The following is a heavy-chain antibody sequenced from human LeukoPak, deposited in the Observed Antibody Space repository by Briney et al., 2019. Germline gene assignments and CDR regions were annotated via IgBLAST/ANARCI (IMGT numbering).Heavy chain of an antibody. CDR1: GGSFSGYY. J-gene: IGHJ4*02. CDR3: AKSTTYYDSGE. D-gene: IGHD3-3*01. Sequence: SETLSLTCAVYGGSFSGYYWSWIRQPPGKGLEWIGEINHSGSTNYNPSLKSRVTISVDTSKNQLSLKLSSVTAADTAVYYCAKSTTYYDSGEWGQGTLVTVSS. CDR2: INHSGST. V-gene: IGHV4-34*01.